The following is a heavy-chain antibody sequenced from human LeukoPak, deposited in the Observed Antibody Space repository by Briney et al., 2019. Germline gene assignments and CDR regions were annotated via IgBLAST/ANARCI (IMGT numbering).Heavy chain of an antibody. J-gene: IGHJ4*02. Sequence: GGSLRLSCAASGFTFSSYAMSWVRQAPGKGLEWVSAISGSGGSTYYADSVKGRFTISRDNSKNTLYLQMNSLRAEDTAVYYCAKDRSTYYYDSSGYFDYWGQGTLVTVSS. CDR3: AKDRSTYYYDSSGYFDY. V-gene: IGHV3-23*01. D-gene: IGHD3-22*01. CDR1: GFTFSSYA. CDR2: ISGSGGST.